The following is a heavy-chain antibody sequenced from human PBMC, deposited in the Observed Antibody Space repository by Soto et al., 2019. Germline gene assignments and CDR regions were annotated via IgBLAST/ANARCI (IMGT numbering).Heavy chain of an antibody. Sequence: GGSLRLSCAASGFSFSSYAMSWVGQASGKGLEWVSAISGSGGSTNYADSVKGRFTISRDNSKNTLYLQMNSLRAEDTTVYYCAKDRGNQIRYSYYGMDVWGQGTTVTVSS. V-gene: IGHV3-23*01. CDR2: ISGSGGST. CDR1: GFSFSSYA. D-gene: IGHD3-10*01. CDR3: AKDRGNQIRYSYYGMDV. J-gene: IGHJ6*02.